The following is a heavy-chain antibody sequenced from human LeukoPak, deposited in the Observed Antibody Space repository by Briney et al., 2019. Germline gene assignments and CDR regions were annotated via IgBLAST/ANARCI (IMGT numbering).Heavy chain of an antibody. V-gene: IGHV4-61*02. CDR3: ARSPQGTATTANWLDP. CDR1: GGSISSDNYS. Sequence: SETLSLTCTVSGGSISSDNYSWSWIRQPAGKGLEWIGRVYTSGSTNYNPSLKSRVTISVDTSKNQFSLNLISVTAADTAVYYCARSPQGTATTANWLDPWGQGTLVTVSS. J-gene: IGHJ5*02. D-gene: IGHD4-17*01. CDR2: VYTSGST.